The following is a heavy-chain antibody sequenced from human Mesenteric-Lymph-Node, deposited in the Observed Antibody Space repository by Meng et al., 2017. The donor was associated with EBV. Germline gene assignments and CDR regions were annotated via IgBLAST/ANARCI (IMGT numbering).Heavy chain of an antibody. V-gene: IGHV2-5*02. J-gene: IGHJ4*02. Sequence: QITLKESGPTLVKPTQTLTLTFTXSGFSLSTYAVGVGWIRQPPGKALEWLALIYWDDDERYSPSLKSRLTITKDTSINQVVLTMTNMDPVDTATYYCVHGRGGGNSAIFDYWGQGTLVTVSS. CDR3: VHGRGGGNSAIFDY. D-gene: IGHD4-23*01. CDR2: IYWDDDE. CDR1: GFSLSTYAVG.